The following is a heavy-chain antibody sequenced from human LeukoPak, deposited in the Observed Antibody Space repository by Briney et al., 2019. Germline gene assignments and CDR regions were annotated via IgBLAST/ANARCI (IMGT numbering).Heavy chain of an antibody. CDR3: AREPVYSRREFLDY. CDR2: ISSSSSYT. D-gene: IGHD6-13*01. V-gene: IGHV3-11*05. J-gene: IGHJ4*02. Sequence: GGSLRLSCAASGFTFSDYYMSWIRQAPGKGLEWVSYISSSSSYTNYADSVKGRFTISRDNAKNSLYLQMNSLRAEDTAVYYCAREPVYSRREFLDYWGQGTLVTVSS. CDR1: GFTFSDYY.